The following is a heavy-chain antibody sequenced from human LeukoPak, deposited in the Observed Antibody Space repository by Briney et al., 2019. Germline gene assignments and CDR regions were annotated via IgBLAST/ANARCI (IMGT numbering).Heavy chain of an antibody. V-gene: IGHV3-7*01. CDR2: IKEDGSEK. Sequence: GGSLRLSCVASGFTPSTYGMSWVRQAPGMGLEWVANIKEDGSEKYYVGSVKGRFTISRDNAQSSLFLQMNSLRAEDTAVYYCARDTSGKSGWRYFDYWGQGALVTVFS. CDR3: ARDTSGKSGWRYFDY. J-gene: IGHJ4*02. D-gene: IGHD6-19*01. CDR1: GFTPSTYG.